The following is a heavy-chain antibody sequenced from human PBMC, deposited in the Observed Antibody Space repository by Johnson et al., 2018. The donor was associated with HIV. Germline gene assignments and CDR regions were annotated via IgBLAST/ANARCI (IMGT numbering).Heavy chain of an antibody. Sequence: QMLLVESGGGVVQPGRSLRLSCAASGFTFSSYAMHWVRQAPGKGLEWVAVISYDGSNKYYADSVKGRFTISRDTSRNTLYLQMNTLRPEDTALYYCAKVGRIVVGIGNDAFDIWCQGTMVTVSS. CDR2: ISYDGSNK. V-gene: IGHV3-30-3*01. D-gene: IGHD2-21*01. CDR1: GFTFSSYA. CDR3: AKVGRIVVGIGNDAFDI. J-gene: IGHJ3*02.